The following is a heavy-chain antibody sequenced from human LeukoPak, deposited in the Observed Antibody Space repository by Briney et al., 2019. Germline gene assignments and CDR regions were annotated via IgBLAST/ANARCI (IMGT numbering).Heavy chain of an antibody. CDR1: GFSFSSYG. CDR2: ISNDGSNQ. Sequence: GGSLRLSCAASGFSFSSYGMHWVRQAPGKGLEWVAVISNDGSNQNYADSVKGRFTISRDNFRNKMYMQMNSLRAEDTAVYYCAKSATVTSYYYMDVWGKGTMVTVSS. J-gene: IGHJ6*03. D-gene: IGHD4-17*01. CDR3: AKSATVTSYYYMDV. V-gene: IGHV3-30*18.